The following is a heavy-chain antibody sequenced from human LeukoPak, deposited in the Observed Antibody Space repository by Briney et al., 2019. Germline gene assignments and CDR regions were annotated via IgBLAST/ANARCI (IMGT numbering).Heavy chain of an antibody. J-gene: IGHJ4*02. CDR2: IYTSGST. D-gene: IGHD3-10*01. CDR1: GGSISSYY. CDR3: ARDQYYYGSGSYYYFDY. V-gene: IGHV4-4*07. Sequence: SGTLSLTCTVSGGSISSYYWSWIRQPAGKGLEWIGRIYTSGSTNYNPSLKSRVTMSVDTSKNQFSLKLSSVTAADTAVYYCARDQYYYGSGSYYYFDYWGQGTLVTVSS.